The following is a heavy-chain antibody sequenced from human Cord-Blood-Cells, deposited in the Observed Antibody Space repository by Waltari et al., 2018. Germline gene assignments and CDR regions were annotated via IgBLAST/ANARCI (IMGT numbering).Heavy chain of an antibody. J-gene: IGHJ5*02. V-gene: IGHV1-2*02. CDR3: ARGGGSYTNWFDP. D-gene: IGHD1-26*01. Sequence: QVQLVQSGAEVKKPGASVKVSCEASGYTFTGYYMHWVRPAPGQGLEWMGWINPNSGGTNYAQKFQGRVTMTRDTSISTAYMERSRLRSDDPAVYYCARGGGSYTNWFDPWGQGTLVTVSS. CDR1: GYTFTGYY. CDR2: INPNSGGT.